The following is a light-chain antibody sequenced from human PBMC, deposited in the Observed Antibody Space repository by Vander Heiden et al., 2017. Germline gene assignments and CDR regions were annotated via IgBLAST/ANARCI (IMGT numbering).Light chain of an antibody. J-gene: IGLJ3*02. Sequence: QSVLTQPPSASGTPGPSVTISCSGSSSNIGSDTVNWYQQPPGTAPKLLIYSKNQRPSGVPDRFSGSRSGTSASLAISGLQSEDEADYYCAAWDDSLNGPVFGGGTKLTVL. CDR3: AAWDDSLNGPV. CDR1: SSNIGSDT. CDR2: SKN. V-gene: IGLV1-44*01.